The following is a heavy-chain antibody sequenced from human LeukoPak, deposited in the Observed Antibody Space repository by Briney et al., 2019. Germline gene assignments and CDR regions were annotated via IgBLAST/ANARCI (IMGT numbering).Heavy chain of an antibody. CDR2: LFYGGST. V-gene: IGHV4-39*02. CDR1: GGSISSSSYY. J-gene: IGHJ4*02. Sequence: SETLSLTCTVFGGSISSSSYYWGWIRQPPGKGLEWIGSLFYGGSTYYNPSLKSRVTVSVDTFKNHFSLNLSSVTAADTAVYYCASGYSYTRFFDYWGQGPLVTVSS. CDR3: ASGYSYTRFFDY. D-gene: IGHD3-22*01.